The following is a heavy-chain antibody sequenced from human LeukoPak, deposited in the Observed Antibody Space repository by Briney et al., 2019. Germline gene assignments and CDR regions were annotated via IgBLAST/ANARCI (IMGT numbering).Heavy chain of an antibody. CDR3: ASDYYGSGSYYRLDY. V-gene: IGHV4-30-4*01. Sequence: SETLSLTCTVSGASISSADYYWSWIRQPPGKGLEWTGYIYYSGSTYYNPSLKSRVTISIDTSKNQFSLKLSSVTAADTAVYYCASDYYGSGSYYRLDYWGQGTLVTVSS. J-gene: IGHJ4*02. CDR2: IYYSGST. D-gene: IGHD3-10*01. CDR1: GASISSADYY.